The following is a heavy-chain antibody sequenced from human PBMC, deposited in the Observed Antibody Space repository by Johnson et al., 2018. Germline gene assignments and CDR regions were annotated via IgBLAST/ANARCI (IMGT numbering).Heavy chain of an antibody. CDR3: ARYYYSYGMDV. J-gene: IGHJ6*02. Sequence: QVQLQESGPGLVKPSETLSLTCFVSGGSISSSSYYWGWIRQPPGKGLEWIGTIYYSGSPYYNPSLKSRVTISVDTSKNQFSLKLTSVTVADTAVYYCARYYYSYGMDVWGQGTTVTVSS. CDR1: GGSISSSSYY. CDR2: IYYSGSP. V-gene: IGHV4-39*01.